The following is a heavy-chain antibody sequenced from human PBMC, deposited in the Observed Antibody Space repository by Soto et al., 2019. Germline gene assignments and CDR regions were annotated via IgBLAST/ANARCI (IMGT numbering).Heavy chain of an antibody. CDR2: ISGSGGST. J-gene: IGHJ4*02. CDR3: ASHYDXXSGXYRVVXDY. Sequence: EVQLLXSGGGLVQPGGSLRLSCAASGFTFSSYAMSWVRQAPGKGLEWVSAISGSGGSTYYADSVKGRFXXSXXXXXXXXXXXXXXXXXXXXXXXXCASHYDXXSGXYRVVXDYWGQGTLVTVSS. CDR1: GFTFSSYA. V-gene: IGHV3-23*01. D-gene: IGHD3-3*01.